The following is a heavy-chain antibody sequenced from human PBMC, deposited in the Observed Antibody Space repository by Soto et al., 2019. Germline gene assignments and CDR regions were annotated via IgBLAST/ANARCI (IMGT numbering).Heavy chain of an antibody. CDR1: GGSVSSYY. V-gene: IGHV4-34*01. CDR2: INHSGST. J-gene: IGHJ4*02. CDR3: AREGHPGYCSGGSCYC. Sequence: PSETLSLTCTVSGGSVSSYYWSWIRQPPGKGLEWIGEINHSGSTNYNPSLKSRVTISVDTSKNQFSLKLSSVTAADTAVYYCAREGHPGYCSGGSCYCWGQGTLVTVSS. D-gene: IGHD2-15*01.